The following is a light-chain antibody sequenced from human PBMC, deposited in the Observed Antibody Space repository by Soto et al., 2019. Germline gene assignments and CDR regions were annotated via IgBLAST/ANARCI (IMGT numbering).Light chain of an antibody. V-gene: IGKV3-15*01. CDR3: QQYNNWPYT. CDR1: QSVSSN. Sequence: EIVMTQSPATLSVSPGERATLSCRASQSVSSNLAWYQQKPGQAPRLLIYGASTRATCIPARFSGSGSGTAFTLTISSLQSEDFAVYYCQQYNNWPYTFGQGTKLEIK. CDR2: GAS. J-gene: IGKJ2*01.